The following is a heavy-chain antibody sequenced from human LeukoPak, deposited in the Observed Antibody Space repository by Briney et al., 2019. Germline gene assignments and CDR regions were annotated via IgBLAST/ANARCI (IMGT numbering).Heavy chain of an antibody. CDR1: GGSFSAFF. Sequence: PSETLSLTCAVSGGSFSAFFWRWIRQPPGKGLEWIGSIYFSGTTYYNPSLKSRVTISVDTSKNQFSLKLSSVTAADTAVYYCAKDTDYSTDHDAFDIWGQGTMVTVSS. CDR2: IYFSGTT. D-gene: IGHD4-11*01. CDR3: AKDTDYSTDHDAFDI. J-gene: IGHJ3*02. V-gene: IGHV4-34*01.